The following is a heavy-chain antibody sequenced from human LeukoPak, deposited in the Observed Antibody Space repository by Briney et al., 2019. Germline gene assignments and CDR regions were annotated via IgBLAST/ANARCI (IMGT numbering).Heavy chain of an antibody. CDR3: ARGETVTLDY. CDR2: INHSGST. CDR1: GGSFSGYY. V-gene: IGHV4-34*01. D-gene: IGHD4-17*01. Sequence: SETLSLTCAVYGGSFSGYYWSWIRQPPGKGLGWIGEINHSGSTNYNPSLKSRVTISVDTSKNQFSLKLSSVTAADTAVYYCARGETVTLDYWGQGTLVTVSS. J-gene: IGHJ4*02.